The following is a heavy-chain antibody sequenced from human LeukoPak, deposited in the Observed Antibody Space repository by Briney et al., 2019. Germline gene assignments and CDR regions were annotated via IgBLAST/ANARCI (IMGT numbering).Heavy chain of an antibody. CDR2: MNSNSGNT. Sequence: GASVKVSCKASGYTFTSYDINWVRQASGQGLEWMGWMNSNSGNTGYAQKFQGRVTMTRNTSIGTAYMELSSLRSEDTAVYYRARVYSSSWGYYYYMDVWGKGTTVTISS. V-gene: IGHV1-8*01. J-gene: IGHJ6*03. CDR3: ARVYSSSWGYYYYMDV. CDR1: GYTFTSYD. D-gene: IGHD6-13*01.